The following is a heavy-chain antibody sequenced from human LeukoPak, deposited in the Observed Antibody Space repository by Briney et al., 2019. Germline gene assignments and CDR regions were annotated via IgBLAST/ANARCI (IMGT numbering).Heavy chain of an antibody. Sequence: GGSLRLSCVASGFTFSSYSMNWVRQAPGKGLEWVSSISSSSSFIYYADSVEGRFTISRDNAKNSLYLQMNSLRAEDTAVYYCARDDTMYSSSWYNYYYYGMDVWGKGTTVTVSS. CDR3: ARDDTMYSSSWYNYYYYGMDV. CDR1: GFTFSSYS. CDR2: ISSSSSFI. V-gene: IGHV3-21*01. D-gene: IGHD6-13*01. J-gene: IGHJ6*04.